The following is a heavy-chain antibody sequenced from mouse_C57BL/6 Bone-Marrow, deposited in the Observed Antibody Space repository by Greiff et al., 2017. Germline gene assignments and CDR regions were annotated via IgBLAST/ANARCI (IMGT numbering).Heavy chain of an antibody. Sequence: VQLQQPGAELVKPGASVKLSCKASGYTFTSYWMQWVKQRPGQGLEWIGEIDPSDSYTNYKQKFKGKATLTVDTSSSTAYMQLSSLTSEDSAVYYCARSGYSNAWFAYWGQGTLVTVSA. J-gene: IGHJ3*01. CDR1: GYTFTSYW. CDR3: ARSGYSNAWFAY. CDR2: IDPSDSYT. D-gene: IGHD2-5*01. V-gene: IGHV1-50*01.